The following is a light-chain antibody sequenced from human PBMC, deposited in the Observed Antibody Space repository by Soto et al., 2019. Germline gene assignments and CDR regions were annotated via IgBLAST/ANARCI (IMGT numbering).Light chain of an antibody. Sequence: QSVLTQPPSVSGAPGQRVTISCTGSSSNIGAGYDVHWYQQLPGTAPKLLIYGNSNRPSGVPDRFSGSKSGTSASLAITGLQAEDEADYYCQSYDSSLRPVFGTGTTVTVL. CDR2: GNS. V-gene: IGLV1-40*01. J-gene: IGLJ1*01. CDR1: SSNIGAGYD. CDR3: QSYDSSLRPV.